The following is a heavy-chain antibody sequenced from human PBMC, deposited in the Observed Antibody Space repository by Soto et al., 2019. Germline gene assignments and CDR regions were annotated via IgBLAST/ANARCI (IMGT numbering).Heavy chain of an antibody. CDR2: INHSGRT. D-gene: IGHD1-26*01. CDR3: ASWLVGAPFDS. V-gene: IGHV4-30-2*01. CDR1: GGSISSGGYY. J-gene: IGHJ4*01. Sequence: PSETLSLTCTVSGGSISSGGYYWSWIRQPPGKGLEWIGEINHSGRTNFNPSLKSRVTISVDRSKNQFSLKLRSVTAADTGVYYCASWLVGAPFDSWGHGTLVTVSS.